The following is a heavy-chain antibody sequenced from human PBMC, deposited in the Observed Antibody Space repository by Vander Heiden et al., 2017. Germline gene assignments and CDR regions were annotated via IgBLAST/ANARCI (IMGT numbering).Heavy chain of an antibody. J-gene: IGHJ4*02. CDR1: GFTFNTHT. CDR2: ISHSSTYI. CDR3: ARQQYYHDNGDFYYGGFDT. V-gene: IGHV3-21*02. Sequence: DVQLVESGGGLVKPGGSLRLSCAASGFTFNTHTMHWVRQAPGKGLEWVSSISHSSTYIFYADSVKGRFSISRDNARNSLFLQLNSLRVDDTAVYFCARQQYYHDNGDFYYGGFDTWGQGTLVTVSS. D-gene: IGHD3-22*01.